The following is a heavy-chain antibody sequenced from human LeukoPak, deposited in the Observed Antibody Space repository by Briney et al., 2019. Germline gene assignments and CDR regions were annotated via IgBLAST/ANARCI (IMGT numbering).Heavy chain of an antibody. J-gene: IGHJ4*02. V-gene: IGHV3-23*01. CDR2: ISSRDGST. D-gene: IGHD1-1*01. CDR1: GFTFSSYA. Sequence: GGSLRLSCAASGFTFSSYAMSWVRQAPGKGLEWVSAISSRDGSTYYADSVKGRFTISRDNSKNTLYLQVNSLRAEVTAVYYCAKGSTVTKLYFEYWGQGTLVTVSS. CDR3: AKGSTVTKLYFEY.